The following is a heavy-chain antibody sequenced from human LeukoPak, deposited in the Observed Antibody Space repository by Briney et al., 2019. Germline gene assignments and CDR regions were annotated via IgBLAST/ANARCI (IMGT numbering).Heavy chain of an antibody. CDR3: ARDAYGSGSLGFDP. Sequence: ASVKVSCKASGYTFTGYYMHWVRQAPGQGLEWMGWINPNSGGTNYAQKFQGRVTMTRDTSISTAYMELSSLRSEDTAVYYCARDAYGSGSLGFDPWGQGTLVTVSS. CDR2: INPNSGGT. V-gene: IGHV1-2*02. D-gene: IGHD3-10*01. CDR1: GYTFTGYY. J-gene: IGHJ5*02.